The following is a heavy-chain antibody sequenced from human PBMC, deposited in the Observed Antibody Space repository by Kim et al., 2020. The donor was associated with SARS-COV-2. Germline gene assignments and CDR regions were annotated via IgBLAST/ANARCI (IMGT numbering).Heavy chain of an antibody. CDR2: INHSGST. CDR3: ARVRGYCSSTSCYRNVGYFDY. J-gene: IGHJ4*02. V-gene: IGHV4-34*01. Sequence: SETLSLTCAVYGGSFSGYYWSWIRQPPGKGLEWIGEINHSGSTNYNPSLKSRVTISVDTSKNQFSLKLSSVTAADTAVYYCARVRGYCSSTSCYRNVGYFDYWGQGTLVTVSS. D-gene: IGHD2-2*01. CDR1: GGSFSGYY.